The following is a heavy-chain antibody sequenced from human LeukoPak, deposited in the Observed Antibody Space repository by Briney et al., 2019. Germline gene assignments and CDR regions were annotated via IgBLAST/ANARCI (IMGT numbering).Heavy chain of an antibody. CDR2: ISWNSGSI. CDR1: GFTFDDYA. J-gene: IGHJ6*02. Sequence: GGSLRLSCAASGFTFDDYAMHWVRQAPGKGLEWVSGISWNSGSIGYADSVKGRFTISRDNAKNSLYLQMNSLRAEDTALYYCAKDRGGSSSSDGMDVWGQGTTVTVSS. V-gene: IGHV3-9*01. D-gene: IGHD6-13*01. CDR3: AKDRGGSSSSDGMDV.